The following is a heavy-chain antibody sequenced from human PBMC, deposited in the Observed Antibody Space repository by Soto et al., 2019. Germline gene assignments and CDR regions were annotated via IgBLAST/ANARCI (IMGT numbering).Heavy chain of an antibody. Sequence: QVQLVESGGGVVQPGTSLRLSCAASGFTISTHGMHWVRQAPGKGLEWVANIWCDGSNRFYADSVKGRFTISKDNSKNTLYLQMSSLRAEDTAVYYCAAATTWNFHFHYWGQGPQVTVSS. CDR1: GFTISTHG. CDR3: AAATTWNFHFHY. V-gene: IGHV3-33*01. J-gene: IGHJ4*02. D-gene: IGHD1-7*01. CDR2: IWCDGSNR.